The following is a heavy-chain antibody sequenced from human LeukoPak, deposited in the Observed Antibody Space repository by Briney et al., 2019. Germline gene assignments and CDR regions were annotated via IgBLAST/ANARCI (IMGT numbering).Heavy chain of an antibody. CDR3: ARLRRPSAFDI. Sequence: PSETLSLTCTVSGGSISSGGYYWSWIRQPPGKGLEWIGYINHSGSTNYNPSLKSRVTISVDTSKNQFSLKLSSVTAADTAVYYCARLRRPSAFDIWGQGTMVTVSS. D-gene: IGHD3-10*01. V-gene: IGHV4-30-2*01. CDR1: GGSISSGGYY. CDR2: INHSGST. J-gene: IGHJ3*02.